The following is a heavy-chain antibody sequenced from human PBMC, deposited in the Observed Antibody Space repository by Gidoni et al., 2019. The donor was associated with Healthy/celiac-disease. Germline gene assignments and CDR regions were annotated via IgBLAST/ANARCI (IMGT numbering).Heavy chain of an antibody. CDR2: IYSGSST. J-gene: IGHJ6*02. D-gene: IGHD1-26*01. Sequence: VQLVESGGGLIQPGGSLRLSCAASGFTVSSNYMSWVRQAPGKGLEWVSVIYSGSSTYYADHVKGRFTISRDNSKNTLYLQMNSLRAEDTAVYYCAREAWELQERYYYGMDVWGQGTTVTVSS. CDR1: GFTVSSNY. V-gene: IGHV3-53*01. CDR3: AREAWELQERYYYGMDV.